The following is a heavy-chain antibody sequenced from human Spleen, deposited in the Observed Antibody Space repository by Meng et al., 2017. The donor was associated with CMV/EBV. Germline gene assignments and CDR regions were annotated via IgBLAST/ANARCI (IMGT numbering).Heavy chain of an antibody. CDR3: ARGSWVYSDDDETTGLDY. J-gene: IGHJ4*02. Sequence: GSFSGHYWSLFRQPPGKGLEWIGEITHSGSTNYSPSLKSRLTISVDASNNQFSLTLTSVTAADTAVYYCARGSWVYSDDDETTGLDYWGPGTLVTVSS. CDR1: GSFSGHY. CDR2: ITHSGST. D-gene: IGHD5-12*01. V-gene: IGHV4-34*01.